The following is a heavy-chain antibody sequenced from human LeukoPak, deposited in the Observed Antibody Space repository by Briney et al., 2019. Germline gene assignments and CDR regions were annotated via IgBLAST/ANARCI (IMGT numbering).Heavy chain of an antibody. J-gene: IGHJ4*02. CDR3: VRGRTPRGYNKANPGVSDY. CDR1: GGSISSSSYY. V-gene: IGHV4-39*07. CDR2: IYYSGST. Sequence: SETLSLTCTVSGGSISSSSYYWGWIRQPPGKGLEWIGSIYYSGSTYYNPSLKSRVTISVDTSKNQFSLKLSSVTAADTAVYYCVRGRTPRGYNKANPGVSDYWGQGTLVTVSS. D-gene: IGHD5-18*01.